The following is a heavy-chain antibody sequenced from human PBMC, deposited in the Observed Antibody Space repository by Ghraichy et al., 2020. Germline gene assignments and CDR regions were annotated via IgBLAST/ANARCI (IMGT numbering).Heavy chain of an antibody. V-gene: IGHV3-30*04. CDR1: GFTFSSYA. CDR3: ARSYNRAASMGYFDY. CDR2: ISYDGSNK. J-gene: IGHJ4*02. Sequence: SCAASGFTFSSYAMHWVRQAPGKGLEWVAVISYDGSNKDYADSVKGRFTISRDNSKKTLYLQMNSLRAEDTAVYYCARSYNRAASMGYFDYWGQGTLVTVSS. D-gene: IGHD1-14*01.